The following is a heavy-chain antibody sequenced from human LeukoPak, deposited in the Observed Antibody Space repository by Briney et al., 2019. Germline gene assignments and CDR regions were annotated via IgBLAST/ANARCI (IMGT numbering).Heavy chain of an antibody. CDR3: ARVGQWELLKAIDY. D-gene: IGHD1-26*01. J-gene: IGHJ4*02. CDR2: IIVYNGNT. Sequence: ASVKVSCKASGYTFTSYGIRWVQQAPGQGLEWMGWIIVYNGNTNYAQKLQGRVTMTTDTSTSTAYRELRSLRSDDTAVYYCARVGQWELLKAIDYWGQGTLVTVSS. CDR1: GYTFTSYG. V-gene: IGHV1-18*01.